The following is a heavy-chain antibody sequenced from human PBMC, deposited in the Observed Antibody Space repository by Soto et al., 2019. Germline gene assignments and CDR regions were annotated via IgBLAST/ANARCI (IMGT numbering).Heavy chain of an antibody. CDR1: GYTLTELS. CDR3: ATSTYCSGGSCYLFWAD. V-gene: IGHV1-24*01. D-gene: IGHD2-15*01. Sequence: QVQLVQSGAEVKKPGASVKVSCKVSGYTLTELSMHWVRQAPGKGLEWMGGFDPEDGETIYAQKFQGRVSMTEXKSQDXXYMELSSLRSEDTAVYYCATSTYCSGGSCYLFWADWGQGTMVTVSS. J-gene: IGHJ3*01. CDR2: FDPEDGET.